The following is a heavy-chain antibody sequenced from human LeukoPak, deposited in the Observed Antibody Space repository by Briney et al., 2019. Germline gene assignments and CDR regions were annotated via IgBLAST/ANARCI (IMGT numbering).Heavy chain of an antibody. Sequence: PGGSLRLSCAASGFTFSSYWMHWVRQAPGKGLVWVSRINTDGSSTNYADSVKGRFTISRDNAKNTLYLQMNSLKAEDTAVYYCALSTTIVGATFSNYWGQGTLVTVSS. CDR3: ALSTTIVGATFSNY. D-gene: IGHD1-26*01. CDR2: INTDGSST. V-gene: IGHV3-74*01. J-gene: IGHJ4*02. CDR1: GFTFSSYW.